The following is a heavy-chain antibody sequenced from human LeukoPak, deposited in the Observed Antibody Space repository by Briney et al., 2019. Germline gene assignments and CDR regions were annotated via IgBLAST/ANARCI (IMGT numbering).Heavy chain of an antibody. D-gene: IGHD5-24*01. Sequence: GGSLRLSCAVSGFTFSSYAMSWVRQAPGKGLEWVSGISGSGGNTYYADSVKGRFTISRDNSKNTLYLQMNSLRAEDTAVYYCAVEKADSPDYWGQGTLVTVSS. J-gene: IGHJ4*02. CDR1: GFTFSSYA. CDR2: ISGSGGNT. CDR3: AVEKADSPDY. V-gene: IGHV3-23*01.